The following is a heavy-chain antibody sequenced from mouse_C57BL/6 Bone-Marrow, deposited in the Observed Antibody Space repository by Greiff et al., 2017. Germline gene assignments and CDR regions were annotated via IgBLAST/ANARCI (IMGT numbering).Heavy chain of an antibody. CDR3: ARERPPYAMDY. Sequence: VHVKQSGPVLVKPGASVKMSCKASGYTFTDYYMNWVKQSHGKSLEWIGVINPYNGGTSYNQKFKGKATLTVDKSSSTAYMELNSLTSEDSAVYYCARERPPYAMDYWGQGTSVTVSS. CDR1: GYTFTDYY. V-gene: IGHV1-19*01. J-gene: IGHJ4*01. CDR2: INPYNGGT.